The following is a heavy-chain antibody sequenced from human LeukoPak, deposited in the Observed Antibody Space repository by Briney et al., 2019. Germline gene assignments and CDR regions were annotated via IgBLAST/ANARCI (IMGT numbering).Heavy chain of an antibody. D-gene: IGHD6-6*01. V-gene: IGHV3-23*01. CDR2: ISAGGVST. Sequence: GGSLRLSCAASGFTFSSYAMSWVRQAPGKGLEWVSAISAGGVSTYYADSVKGRFTISRDNPKNTLYLQMNSLRAEDTAVYYCAKDIYPRAYSSSPYFDYWGQGTLVTVSS. CDR1: GFTFSSYA. CDR3: AKDIYPRAYSSSPYFDY. J-gene: IGHJ4*02.